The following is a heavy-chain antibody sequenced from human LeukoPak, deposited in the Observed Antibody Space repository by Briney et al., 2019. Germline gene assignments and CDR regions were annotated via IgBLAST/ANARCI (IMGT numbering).Heavy chain of an antibody. CDR3: AREGYCSGGSCYSDFDY. CDR1: GFTFSSYW. J-gene: IGHJ4*02. CDR2: INSDGSST. V-gene: IGHV3-74*01. Sequence: GGSLRLSCAASGFTFSSYWMHWVRQAPGKGLVWVSRINSDGSSTSYADSVKGRFTISRDNAKNTLCLQMNSLRAEDTAVYYCAREGYCSGGSCYSDFDYWGQGTLVTVSS. D-gene: IGHD2-15*01.